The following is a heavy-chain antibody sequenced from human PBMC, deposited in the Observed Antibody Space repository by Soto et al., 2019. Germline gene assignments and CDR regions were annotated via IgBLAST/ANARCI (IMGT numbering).Heavy chain of an antibody. J-gene: IGHJ4*02. CDR2: INRSGST. V-gene: IGHV4-34*01. CDR1: GGSFSGYY. CDR3: ARGLSGWPPNY. D-gene: IGHD3-10*01. Sequence: QVQLKQWGAGLLKPSETLSLTCGVYGGSFSGYYWSWIRQPPGKGLEWIGEINRSGSTIYNPSLRGRVTISVDTSKNQFSLKLSSVTAADTAIYYCARGLSGWPPNYWGQGTLVTVCS.